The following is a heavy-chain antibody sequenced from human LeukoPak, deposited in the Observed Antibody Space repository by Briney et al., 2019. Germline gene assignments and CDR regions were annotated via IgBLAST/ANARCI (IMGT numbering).Heavy chain of an antibody. CDR1: GGSISSGGYS. D-gene: IGHD2-21*01. V-gene: IGHV4-30-2*01. CDR3: ARGLGYFDY. J-gene: IGHJ4*02. Sequence: SETLSLTCAVSGGSISSGGYSWSWIRQPPGKALEWIGYIYYSGSTYYNPSLKNRVTVSLDRSKNQFSLELLSVTAADTAVYYCARGLGYFDYWGQGTLVTVSS. CDR2: IYYSGST.